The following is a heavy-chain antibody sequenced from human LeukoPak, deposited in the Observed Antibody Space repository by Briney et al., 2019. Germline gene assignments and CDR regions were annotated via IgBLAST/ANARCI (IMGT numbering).Heavy chain of an antibody. V-gene: IGHV1-46*01. CDR1: GYTFTSYY. CDR2: INPSGGST. D-gene: IGHD5-24*01. J-gene: IGHJ6*02. CDR3: AREMATIVKDYYCYGMDV. Sequence: ASVKVSCKASGYTFTSYYMHWVRQAPGQGLEWMGIINPSGGSTSYAQKFQGRVTMTRDTSTSTVYMELRSLRSEDTAVYYCAREMATIVKDYYCYGMDVWGQGNPGHRLL.